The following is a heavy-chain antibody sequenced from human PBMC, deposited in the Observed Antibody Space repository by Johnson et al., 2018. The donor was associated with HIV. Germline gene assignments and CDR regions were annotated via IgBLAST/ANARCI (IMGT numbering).Heavy chain of an antibody. D-gene: IGHD2-15*01. V-gene: IGHV3-30-3*01. Sequence: QVQLVESGGGVVQPGRSLRLSCAASGFTFSSYAMHWVRQAPGKGLEWVAVISYDGRNKYYADSVKGRFTISRDNSKNALYLQMNSLRAEDTAVYYCARGPHEVVVVAATSAFDIWGQGTMVTVSS. CDR2: ISYDGRNK. CDR1: GFTFSSYA. J-gene: IGHJ3*02. CDR3: ARGPHEVVVVAATSAFDI.